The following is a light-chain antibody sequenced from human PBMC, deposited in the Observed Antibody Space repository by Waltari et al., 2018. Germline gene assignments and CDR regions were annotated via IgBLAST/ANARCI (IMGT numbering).Light chain of an antibody. CDR1: SSDVGGYIF. J-gene: IGLJ1*01. Sequence: QSALTQPASVSGSPGQSITTSCTGPSSDVGGYIFSSWYQVHPGKVPKLIIYEVNRRPSGVSNRFSGSKSGNTASLTISGLQAEDEADFYCSSYARSGTLVFGSGTKVTVL. CDR2: EVN. V-gene: IGLV2-14*01. CDR3: SSYARSGTLV.